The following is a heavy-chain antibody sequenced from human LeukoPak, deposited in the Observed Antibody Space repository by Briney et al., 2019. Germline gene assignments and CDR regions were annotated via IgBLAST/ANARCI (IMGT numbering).Heavy chain of an antibody. CDR2: ISSSGSTI. Sequence: GGSLRLSCAASGFTFSSYEMNWVRQAPGKGLEWVSYISSSGSTIYYADSMKGRFTISRDNAKNSLYLQMNSLRAEDTAVYYCARDRIHYDSSGDYSYYGMDVWGQGTTVTVSS. V-gene: IGHV3-48*03. D-gene: IGHD3-22*01. J-gene: IGHJ6*02. CDR3: ARDRIHYDSSGDYSYYGMDV. CDR1: GFTFSSYE.